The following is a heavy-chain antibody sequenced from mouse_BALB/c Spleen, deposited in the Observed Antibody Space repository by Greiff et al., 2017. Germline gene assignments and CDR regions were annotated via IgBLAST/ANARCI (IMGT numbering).Heavy chain of an antibody. Sequence: EVQLQESGPELVKPGASVKISCKASGYSFTGYFMNWVMQSHGKSLEWIGRINPYNGDTFYNQKFKGKATLTVDKSSSTAHMELRSLASEDSAVYYGAREYYGSSYGYFDVWGAGTTVTVSS. CDR1: GYSFTGYF. J-gene: IGHJ1*01. D-gene: IGHD1-1*01. CDR2: INPYNGDT. V-gene: IGHV1-20*02. CDR3: AREYYGSSYGYFDV.